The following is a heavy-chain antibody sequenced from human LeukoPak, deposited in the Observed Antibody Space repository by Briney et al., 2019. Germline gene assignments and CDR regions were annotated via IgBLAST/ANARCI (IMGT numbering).Heavy chain of an antibody. CDR2: ISGSGGST. CDR3: AKIFGGNYYYYYMDV. D-gene: IGHD2-15*01. CDR1: GFTFSSYA. J-gene: IGHJ6*03. V-gene: IGHV3-23*01. Sequence: GGSLRLSCAPSGFTFSSYAMSWVRQAPGKGLEWVSAISGSGGSTYYADSVKGRFTISRDNSKNTLYLQMNSLRAEDTAVYYCAKIFGGNYYYYYMDVWGKGTTVTVSS.